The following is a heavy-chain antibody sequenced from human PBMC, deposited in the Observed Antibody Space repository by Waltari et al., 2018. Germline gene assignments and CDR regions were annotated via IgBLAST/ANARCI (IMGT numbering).Heavy chain of an antibody. V-gene: IGHV5-51*01. Sequence: EVQLVQSGAEMKKPGESLKISCKGSGYSFTSYWIGWVRQMPGKGLEWMGIIYPGDSDTSYSPAFQGQVTISADKSISTAYLQWSSLKASDTAMYYCARRHCSGGSCYSFDYWGQGTLVTVSS. J-gene: IGHJ4*02. CDR1: GYSFTSYW. D-gene: IGHD2-15*01. CDR3: ARRHCSGGSCYSFDY. CDR2: IYPGDSDT.